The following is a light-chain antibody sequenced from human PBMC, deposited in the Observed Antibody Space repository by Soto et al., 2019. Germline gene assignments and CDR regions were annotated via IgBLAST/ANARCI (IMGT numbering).Light chain of an antibody. CDR3: QSYDSRLSAYV. J-gene: IGLJ1*01. CDR2: TNN. V-gene: IGLV1-40*01. CDR1: NSNIGAGYD. Sequence: QSVVTQPPXVSGAPGQRVTISCTGSNSNIGAGYDVHWYLQLPGTAPKLLVYTNNNRPSGVPDRFSGSKSGTSASLAITGLQAEDEADYYCQSYDSRLSAYVFGTGTKVTVL.